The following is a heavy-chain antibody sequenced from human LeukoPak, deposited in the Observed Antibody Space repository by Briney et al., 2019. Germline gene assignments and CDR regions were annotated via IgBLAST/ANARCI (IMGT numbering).Heavy chain of an antibody. V-gene: IGHV4-4*07. J-gene: IGHJ5*02. CDR2: IYTSGST. CDR1: GDSISSYY. Sequence: PSETLSLTCTVSGDSISSYYWSWIRQPAGKGLEWIGLIYTSGSTNYNPSLKSRVTISVDTSKNQFSLKLSSVTAADTAVYYCARAGWGITFGGVIVGNWFDPWGQGTLVTVSS. CDR3: ARAGWGITFGGVIVGNWFDP. D-gene: IGHD3-16*02.